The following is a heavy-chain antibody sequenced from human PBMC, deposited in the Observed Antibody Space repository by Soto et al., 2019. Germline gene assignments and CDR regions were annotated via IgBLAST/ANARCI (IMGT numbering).Heavy chain of an antibody. J-gene: IGHJ6*02. Sequence: GGSLRLSCAASGFTFSSYWMHWVRQAPGKGLVWVSRINSDGSSTSYADSVKGRFTISRDNAKNTLYLQMNSLRAEDTAVYYCAKGFYYYYGMDGWGQGTTVTVAS. CDR3: AKGFYYYYGMDG. CDR2: INSDGSST. V-gene: IGHV3-74*01. CDR1: GFTFSSYW.